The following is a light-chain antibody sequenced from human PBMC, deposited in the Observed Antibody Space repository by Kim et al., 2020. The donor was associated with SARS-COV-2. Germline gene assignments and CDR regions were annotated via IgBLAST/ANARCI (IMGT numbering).Light chain of an antibody. V-gene: IGLV1-47*01. CDR2: RND. CDR1: RANIGNNF. CDR3: ASWDDTLNSQL. J-gene: IGLJ3*02. Sequence: QTVNISCSGGRANIGNNFVFWYRQLPGAAPRLLMYRNDQRPSGVPDRISGSKSGTSASLAISDLRSEDEADYFCASWDDTLNSQLFGGGTQLTVL.